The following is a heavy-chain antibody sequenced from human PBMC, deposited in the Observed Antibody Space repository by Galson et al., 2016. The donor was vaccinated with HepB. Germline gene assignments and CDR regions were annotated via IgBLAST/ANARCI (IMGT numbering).Heavy chain of an antibody. CDR2: IYYSGNT. CDR3: ARREGGYYSDRSDLANDAFNI. CDR1: GGSISSGSHY. J-gene: IGHJ3*02. V-gene: IGHV4-39*01. Sequence: SETLSLTCTVSGGSISSGSHYWGWIRQPPGKGLEWIGSIYYSGNTHYNPSLKSRVTISVDTSKNQFSLKLNSVTAADTAVYFCARREGGYYSDRSDLANDAFNIWGQGTMVTVSS. D-gene: IGHD3-22*01.